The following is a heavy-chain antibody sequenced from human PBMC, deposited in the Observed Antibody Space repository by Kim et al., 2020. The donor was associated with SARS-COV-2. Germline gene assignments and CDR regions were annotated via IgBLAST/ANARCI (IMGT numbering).Heavy chain of an antibody. CDR3: AKDFNPLNGMDV. Sequence: GGSLRLSCAASGFTFNIYGMHWVRQAPGKGLEWVAVISYDGSNEYFADSVKGRFAISRDNSKNTLYLQMNSLRAEDTAVYYCAKDFNPLNGMDVWGQGTTVTVSS. V-gene: IGHV3-30*18. J-gene: IGHJ6*02. CDR2: ISYDGSNE. CDR1: GFTFNIYG.